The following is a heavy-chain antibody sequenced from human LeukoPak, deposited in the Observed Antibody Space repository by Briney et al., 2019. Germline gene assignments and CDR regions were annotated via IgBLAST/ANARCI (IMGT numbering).Heavy chain of an antibody. V-gene: IGHV3-23*01. CDR2: ISGSGGST. D-gene: IGHD6-19*01. Sequence: GGSLRLXCAASGFTFSSYAMSWVRQAPGKGLEWVSAISGSGGSTYYADSVKGRFTISRDNSKNTLYLQMNSLRAEDTAVYYSAKSEAVAGPFDYWGQGTLVTVSS. CDR3: AKSEAVAGPFDY. CDR1: GFTFSSYA. J-gene: IGHJ4*02.